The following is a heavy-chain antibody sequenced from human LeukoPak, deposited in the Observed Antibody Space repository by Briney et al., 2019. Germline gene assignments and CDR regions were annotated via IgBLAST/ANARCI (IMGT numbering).Heavy chain of an antibody. CDR2: IYYSGST. D-gene: IGHD3-22*01. CDR3: AREKYDSSGYIVFDP. Sequence: SETLSLTCTVSGGSISSYYWSWIRQPPGKGLEWIGYIYYSGSTNYNPSLKSRVTMSVDTSKNQFSLKLSSVTAADTAVYYCAREKYDSSGYIVFDPWGQGTLVTVSS. J-gene: IGHJ5*02. CDR1: GGSISSYY. V-gene: IGHV4-59*01.